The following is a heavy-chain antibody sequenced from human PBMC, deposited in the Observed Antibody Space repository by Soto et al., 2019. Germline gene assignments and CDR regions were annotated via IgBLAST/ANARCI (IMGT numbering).Heavy chain of an antibody. CDR1: GGTFSSYA. CDR2: IIPIFGTA. Sequence: ASVKVSCKASGGTFSSYAISWVRQAPGQGLEWMGGIIPIFGTANYAQKFQGRVTITADESTSTAYMELSSLRSEDTAVYYCARCGSPEAPLCAFDYWGQGTLVTVSS. D-gene: IGHD2-15*01. J-gene: IGHJ4*02. CDR3: ARCGSPEAPLCAFDY. V-gene: IGHV1-69*13.